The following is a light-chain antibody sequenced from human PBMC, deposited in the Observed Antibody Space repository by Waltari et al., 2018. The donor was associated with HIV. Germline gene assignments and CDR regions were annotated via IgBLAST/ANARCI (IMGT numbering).Light chain of an antibody. CDR2: DAS. Sequence: DIQMTQSPSSLSASVGDRVTITCQASRGITYYLNWYQVKPGKAPKLLIYDASYLETGVPSRFSGNGSGTDFTFTISSLQPEDIATYYCQQYHNLPYTFGQGTKLEIK. CDR3: QQYHNLPYT. J-gene: IGKJ2*01. V-gene: IGKV1-33*01. CDR1: RGITYY.